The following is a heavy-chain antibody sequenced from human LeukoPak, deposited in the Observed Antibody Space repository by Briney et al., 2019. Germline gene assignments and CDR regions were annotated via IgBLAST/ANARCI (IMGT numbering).Heavy chain of an antibody. J-gene: IGHJ3*02. V-gene: IGHV3-7*01. CDR2: IRQDESEK. CDR1: GFTFSSHW. CDR3: ARAAATHYDSSGYYPDAFDI. Sequence: GGSLRLSCAASGFTFSSHWMSWVRQAPGKGLEWVANIRQDESEKYYVDSVKGRFTISRDNAKNSLYLQMNSLRAEDTAVYYCARAAATHYDSSGYYPDAFDIWGQGTMVTVSS. D-gene: IGHD3-22*01.